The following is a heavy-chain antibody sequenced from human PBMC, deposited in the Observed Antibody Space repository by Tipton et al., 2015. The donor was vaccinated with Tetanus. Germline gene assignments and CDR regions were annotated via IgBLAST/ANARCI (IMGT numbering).Heavy chain of an antibody. CDR1: GGSFSGYS. CDR2: VNHSGSS. Sequence: TLSLTCAVYGGSFSGYSWSWFRQPPGKGLEWIGEVNHSGSSNYNPSLKSRVTISVDTSKNQVSLKVASVTAADTAVYYCARGEDTYKSGNYWGQGTLVTVSS. CDR3: ARGEDTYKSGNY. D-gene: IGHD5-24*01. V-gene: IGHV4-34*01. J-gene: IGHJ4*02.